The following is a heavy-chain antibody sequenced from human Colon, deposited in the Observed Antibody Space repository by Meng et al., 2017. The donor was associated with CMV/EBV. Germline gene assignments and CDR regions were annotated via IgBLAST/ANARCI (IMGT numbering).Heavy chain of an antibody. D-gene: IGHD3-16*01. Sequence: GESLKISCAASGFTFSSYSMNWVRQAPGKGLEWVVNIKQDGSETHYVDSVKGRFTVSRDNAKNSVYLQMNNLRAEDTAVYYCTRLGGSKPFDYWGQGTLVTVSS. J-gene: IGHJ4*02. CDR3: TRLGGSKPFDY. CDR2: IKQDGSET. V-gene: IGHV3-7*01. CDR1: GFTFSSYS.